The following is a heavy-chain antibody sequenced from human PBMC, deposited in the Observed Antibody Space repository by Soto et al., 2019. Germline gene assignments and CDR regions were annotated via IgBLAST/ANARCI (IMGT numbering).Heavy chain of an antibody. CDR3: ARETGATLNN. V-gene: IGHV3-30-3*01. CDR1: GFTFSSYA. CDR2: ISHDGSNK. Sequence: QVQLVESGGGVVQPGRSLRLSCAASGFTFSSYAMHWVRQAPGKGLEWVAVISHDGSNKYNADSVKGRFTISRDNSKNTLYLQMNSLKAEDTAVYYCARETGATLNNWGQGTLVTVSS. D-gene: IGHD1-26*01. J-gene: IGHJ4*02.